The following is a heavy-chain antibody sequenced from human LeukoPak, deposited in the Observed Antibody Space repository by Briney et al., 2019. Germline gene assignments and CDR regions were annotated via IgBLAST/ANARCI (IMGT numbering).Heavy chain of an antibody. D-gene: IGHD1-26*01. CDR2: IYYSGST. J-gene: IGHJ4*02. Sequence: PSQTLSLTCTVSGGSISSGGYYWSWIRQPPGKGLEWIGDIYYSGSTNYNPSPKSRVTISVDTSKNQFSLRLSSVTAADTAVYYSARLASGSYGPLTPFDYWGQGTLVTVSS. CDR3: ARLASGSYGPLTPFDY. V-gene: IGHV4-61*08. CDR1: GGSISSGGYY.